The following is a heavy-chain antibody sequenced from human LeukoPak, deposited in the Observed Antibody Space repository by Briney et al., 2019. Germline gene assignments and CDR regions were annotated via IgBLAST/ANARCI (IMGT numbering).Heavy chain of an antibody. CDR1: GGSISSSY. D-gene: IGHD2-2*01. CDR2: IYSSGST. V-gene: IGHV4-4*07. J-gene: IGHJ6*02. CDR3: ARECFSSICPYNNMDV. Sequence: SETLSLTCTVSGGSISSSYWTWIRQPAGKGLEWIGRIYSSGSTNYNPSLKSRLTMSVGTSRNQFSLKLNSVTAADTAVHYCARECFSSICPYNNMDVWGQGTTVTVSS.